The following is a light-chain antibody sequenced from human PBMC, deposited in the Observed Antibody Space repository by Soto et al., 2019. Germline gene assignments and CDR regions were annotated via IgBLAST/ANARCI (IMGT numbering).Light chain of an antibody. CDR1: PSVTNF. J-gene: IGKJ4*01. Sequence: EIVLTQSPATLSLSPGERATLSCRASPSVTNFLAWYQQKPGQAPRLLIYGAFNRATGIPARFSGSGSGTDFTLTISSLEPEDFAVYYCQQRSNWPPGLTFGGGTKVDIK. V-gene: IGKV3-11*01. CDR2: GAF. CDR3: QQRSNWPPGLT.